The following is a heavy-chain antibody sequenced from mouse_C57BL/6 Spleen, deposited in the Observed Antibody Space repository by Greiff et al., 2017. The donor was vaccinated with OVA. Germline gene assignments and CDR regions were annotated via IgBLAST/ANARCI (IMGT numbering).Heavy chain of an antibody. Sequence: VKLQQSGAELVRPGTSVKMSCKASGYTFTNYWIGWAKQRPGHGLEWIGDIYPGGGYTNYNEKFKGKATLTADKSSSTAYMQFSSLTSEDSAIYYCARAITTVVARKGYYFDYWGQGTTLTVSS. D-gene: IGHD1-1*01. V-gene: IGHV1-63*01. CDR3: ARAITTVVARKGYYFDY. CDR1: GYTFTNYW. CDR2: IYPGGGYT. J-gene: IGHJ2*01.